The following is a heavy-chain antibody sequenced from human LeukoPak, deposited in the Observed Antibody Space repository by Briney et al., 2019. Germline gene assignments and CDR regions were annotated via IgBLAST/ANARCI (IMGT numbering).Heavy chain of an antibody. CDR1: GYTFTSYY. V-gene: IGHV1-46*01. J-gene: IGHJ5*02. D-gene: IGHD3-22*01. Sequence: ASVKVSCKASGYTFTSYYMHWVRQAPGQGLEWMGIINPSGGSTSYAQKFQGRVTMTTDTSTSTAYMELRSLRSDDTAVYYCARSNYYDKVDPWGQGTLVTVSS. CDR2: INPSGGST. CDR3: ARSNYYDKVDP.